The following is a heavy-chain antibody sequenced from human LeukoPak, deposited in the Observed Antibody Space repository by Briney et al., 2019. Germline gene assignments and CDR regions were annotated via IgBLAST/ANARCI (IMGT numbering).Heavy chain of an antibody. CDR1: GFTFSSYS. D-gene: IGHD1-26*01. CDR2: VNTDGRST. Sequence: GRSLRLSSAASGFTFSSYSTHWVRHAPERGLGWVSRVNTDGRSTSYADSVKGRFTISRDNAKNTLYLQMDSLRAEDTAVYYCAREGRIMGATIDYWGQGALVTVSS. V-gene: IGHV3-74*01. CDR3: AREGRIMGATIDY. J-gene: IGHJ4*02.